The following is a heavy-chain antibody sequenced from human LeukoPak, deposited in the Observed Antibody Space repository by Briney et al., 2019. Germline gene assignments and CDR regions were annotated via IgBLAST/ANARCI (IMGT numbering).Heavy chain of an antibody. D-gene: IGHD4-11*01. V-gene: IGHV1-2*06. CDR3: ARDWGDCSKRGFDP. CDR2: INPNSGGT. J-gene: IGHJ5*02. Sequence: EASVKVSCKASGYTFTGYYMHWVRQAPGQGLEWMGRINPNSGGTNYAQKFQGRVTMTRDTSISTAYMELSRLRSDDTAVYYCARDWGDCSKRGFDPWGQGTLVTVSS. CDR1: GYTFTGYY.